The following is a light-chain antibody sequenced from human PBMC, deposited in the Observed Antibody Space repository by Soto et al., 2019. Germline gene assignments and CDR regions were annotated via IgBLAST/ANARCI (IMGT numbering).Light chain of an antibody. V-gene: IGKV4-1*01. CDR3: QQSYSTPPT. CDR2: WAS. CDR1: QSVLYSSNNKNY. J-gene: IGKJ2*01. Sequence: DIVMTQSPDSLAVSLGERDTINCKSSQSVLYSSNNKNYLAWYQQKPGQPPKLLMYWASTRESGVPDRFSGSGSGTDFTLTISSLPAEDVAVYYCQQSYSTPPTFGQGPKLEIK.